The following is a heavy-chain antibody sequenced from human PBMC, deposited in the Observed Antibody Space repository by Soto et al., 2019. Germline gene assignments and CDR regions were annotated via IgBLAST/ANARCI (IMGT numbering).Heavy chain of an antibody. CDR2: ISYDGSNK. D-gene: IGHD5-12*01. CDR3: AREPRDTSGYDNRPRFDY. J-gene: IGHJ4*02. CDR1: GFTFSSYA. Sequence: QVQLVESGGGVVQPGRSLRLSCAASGFTFSSYAMHWVRQAPGKGLEWVAVISYDGSNKYYADSVKGRFTISRDNSKNTLYLQMNSLRAEDTAVYYCAREPRDTSGYDNRPRFDYWGQGTLVTVSS. V-gene: IGHV3-30-3*01.